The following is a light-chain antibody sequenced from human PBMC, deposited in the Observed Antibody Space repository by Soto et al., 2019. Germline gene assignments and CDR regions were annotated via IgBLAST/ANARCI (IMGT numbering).Light chain of an antibody. CDR2: EVS. CDR3: SSYTTTTRL. CDR1: SSDIGSNNY. Sequence: QSALTQHASVSGSPGQSITISCTGTSSDIGSNNYVSWFQQRPGKAPTLIIYEVSNRPSGVSTHFSGSKSGNTASLTISGLLPEDEAEYYCSSYTTTTRLFGVGTKLTVL. V-gene: IGLV2-14*01. J-gene: IGLJ3*02.